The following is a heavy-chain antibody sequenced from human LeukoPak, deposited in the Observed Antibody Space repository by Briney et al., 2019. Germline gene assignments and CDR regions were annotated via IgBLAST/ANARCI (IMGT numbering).Heavy chain of an antibody. CDR2: IYYSGST. V-gene: IGHV4-59*12. Sequence: SETLSLTCTVSGGSISSYYWSWIRQPPGKGLEWIGYIYYSGSTNYNPSLKSRVTITVDTSKNQFSLKLSSVTAADTAVYYCAKYSGSGSYYKRSFDYWGQGTLVTVSS. J-gene: IGHJ4*02. CDR3: AKYSGSGSYYKRSFDY. CDR1: GGSISSYY. D-gene: IGHD3-10*01.